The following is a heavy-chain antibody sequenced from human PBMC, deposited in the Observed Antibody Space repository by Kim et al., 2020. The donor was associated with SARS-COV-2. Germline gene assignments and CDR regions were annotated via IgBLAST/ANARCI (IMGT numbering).Heavy chain of an antibody. J-gene: IGHJ4*02. CDR3: AKAADYSSSWYLGYFDY. D-gene: IGHD6-13*01. Sequence: KGRFTISRDNSKNALYLQMNGLRAEDTAVYYCAKAADYSSSWYLGYFDYWGQGTLVTVSS. V-gene: IGHV3-23*03.